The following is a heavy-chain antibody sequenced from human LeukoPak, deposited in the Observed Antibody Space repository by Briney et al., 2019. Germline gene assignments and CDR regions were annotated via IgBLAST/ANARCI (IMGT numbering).Heavy chain of an antibody. J-gene: IGHJ3*02. D-gene: IGHD2-8*01. CDR3: ARDGVPDAFDI. CDR2: IYSGGST. Sequence: TGGSLRLSCAASGFTVSSNYMSWVRQAPGKGLEWVSVIYSGGSTYYADSVKGRFTISRDNSKNTLYLQMNSLRAEDTAVYYCARDGVPDAFDIWGQGTMVTVSS. CDR1: GFTVSSNY. V-gene: IGHV3-66*01.